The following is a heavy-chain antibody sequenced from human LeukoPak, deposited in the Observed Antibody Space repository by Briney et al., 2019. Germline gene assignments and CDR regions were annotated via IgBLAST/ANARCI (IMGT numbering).Heavy chain of an antibody. V-gene: IGHV3-21*01. CDR3: GIDMGHCSADTSDFDY. D-gene: IGHD2-15*01. CDR1: GFTFSSYS. Sequence: GGSLRLSCAAPGFTFSSYSMNWVRQAPGKGLEWVSSISSSSSYIYYADSVKGRFTISRDNAKNSLYLQMNSLRAEDTAVYYWGIDMGHCSADTSDFDYWGQGTLVTVSS. CDR2: ISSSSSYI. J-gene: IGHJ4*02.